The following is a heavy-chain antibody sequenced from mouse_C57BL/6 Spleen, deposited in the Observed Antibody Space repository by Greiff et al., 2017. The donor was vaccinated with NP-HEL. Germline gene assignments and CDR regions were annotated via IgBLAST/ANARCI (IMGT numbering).Heavy chain of an antibody. J-gene: IGHJ1*03. CDR1: GYTFTSYT. Sequence: VQLQQSGAELARPGASVKMSCKASGYTFTSYTMHWVKQRPGQGLEWIGYINPSSGYTKYNQKFKDKATLTADTTSSTAYMQLSSLTSEDSAVYYCARSPFGYFDVWGTGTTVTGSS. V-gene: IGHV1-4*01. CDR3: ARSPFGYFDV. CDR2: INPSSGYT.